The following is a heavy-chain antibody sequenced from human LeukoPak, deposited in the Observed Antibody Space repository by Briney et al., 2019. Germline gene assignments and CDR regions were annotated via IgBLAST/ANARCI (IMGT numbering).Heavy chain of an antibody. D-gene: IGHD2-2*01. CDR2: ISGNNDNP. V-gene: IGHV1-18*01. J-gene: IGHJ4*02. Sequence: ASVKVSCKTSGYTFSNFGISWVRQAPGQGLDWMGWISGNNDNPNYVQKFQSRFTVTKDSSTSTAYMELRNLRSDDTAVYYCARDGTSTDDYWGQGTLVTVSS. CDR1: GYTFSNFG. CDR3: ARDGTSTDDY.